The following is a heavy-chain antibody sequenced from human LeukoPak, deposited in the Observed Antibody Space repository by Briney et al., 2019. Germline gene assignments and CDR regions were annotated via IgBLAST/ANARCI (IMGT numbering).Heavy chain of an antibody. V-gene: IGHV1-69*13. D-gene: IGHD2-2*01. J-gene: IGHJ6*02. CDR2: IIPIFGTA. Sequence: ASVKVSCKASGYTFINHGVTWVRQAPGQGLEWMGGIIPIFGTANYAQKFQGRVTITADESTSTAYMELSSLRSEDTAVYYCARNRGIDCSSTSCYPHYYYYYGMDVWGQGTTVTVSS. CDR3: ARNRGIDCSSTSCYPHYYYYYGMDV. CDR1: GYTFINHG.